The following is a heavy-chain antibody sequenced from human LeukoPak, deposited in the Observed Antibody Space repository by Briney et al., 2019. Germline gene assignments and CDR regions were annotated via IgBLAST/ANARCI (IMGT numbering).Heavy chain of an antibody. CDR2: ISYDGIEK. CDR1: GFSFSEYS. J-gene: IGHJ4*02. Sequence: GRSLRLSCAASGFSFSEYSLHWVRQAPGKGLQWVALISYDGIEKYYADSVKGRFTISRDNSKNTLYLQMNSLRAEDTAVYYCAKANVPAAGDYWGQGTLVTVSS. CDR3: AKANVPAAGDY. D-gene: IGHD6-13*01. V-gene: IGHV3-30-3*01.